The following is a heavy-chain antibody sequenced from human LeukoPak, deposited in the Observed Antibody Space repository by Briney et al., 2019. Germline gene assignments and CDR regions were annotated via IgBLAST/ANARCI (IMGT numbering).Heavy chain of an antibody. CDR1: GXTLSSYW. D-gene: IGHD1-14*01. Sequence: GSLRLSCAASGXTLSSYWMHWVRQAPGKGLVWVSHINTDGTATTYADSVKGRFTISRDYAKNTLYLQMNSLRAEDTAVYYCVRDSNLSFDYWGQGALVTVSS. V-gene: IGHV3-74*01. J-gene: IGHJ4*02. CDR3: VRDSNLSFDY. CDR2: INTDGTAT.